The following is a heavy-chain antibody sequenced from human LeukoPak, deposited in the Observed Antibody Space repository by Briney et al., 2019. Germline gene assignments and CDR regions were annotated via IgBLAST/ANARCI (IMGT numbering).Heavy chain of an antibody. V-gene: IGHV4-34*01. Sequence: KTSETLSLTCGVYGESFSGDYWSWIRQPPGKGLEWIGEINQSGSTNYIPSLKSRVTISVDMSKNQFSLKLISVTAADTAVYYCARGRWLQYETWGQGTLVTVSS. CDR1: GESFSGDY. CDR3: ARGRWLQYET. CDR2: INQSGST. J-gene: IGHJ5*02. D-gene: IGHD5-24*01.